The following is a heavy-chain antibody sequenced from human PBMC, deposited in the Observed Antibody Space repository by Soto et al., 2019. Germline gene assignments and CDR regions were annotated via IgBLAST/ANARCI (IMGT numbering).Heavy chain of an antibody. CDR1: GGSISSSSYY. Sequence: PSETLSLTCTVSGGSISSSSYYWGWIRQPPGKGLEWIGSIYYSGSTYYNPSLKSRVTISVDTSKNQFSLKLSSVTAADTAVYYCARQGLLWFGESMRVRNWFDPWAREPWSPSPQ. CDR3: ARQGLLWFGESMRVRNWFDP. J-gene: IGHJ5*02. D-gene: IGHD3-10*01. CDR2: IYYSGST. V-gene: IGHV4-39*01.